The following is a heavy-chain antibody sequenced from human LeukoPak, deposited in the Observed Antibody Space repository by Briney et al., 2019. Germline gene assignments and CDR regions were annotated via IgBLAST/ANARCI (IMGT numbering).Heavy chain of an antibody. CDR1: GGSISSGSYY. CDR2: IYHSGST. CDR3: ARDRGSTPPGY. V-gene: IGHV4-30-2*01. J-gene: IGHJ4*02. Sequence: SQTLSLTCTVSGGSISSGSYYWSWIRQPPGKGLEWIGYIYHSGSTYYNPSLKSRVTISVDRSKNQFSLKLSSVTAADTAVYYCARDRGSTPPGYWGQGTLVTVSS. D-gene: IGHD2-2*01.